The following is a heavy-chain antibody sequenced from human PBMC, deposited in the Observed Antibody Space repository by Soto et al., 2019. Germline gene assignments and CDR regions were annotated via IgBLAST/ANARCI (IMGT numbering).Heavy chain of an antibody. CDR2: ISAYNGNT. CDR3: ARDLPRYSSSWYKVWDY. V-gene: IGHV1-18*04. D-gene: IGHD6-13*01. J-gene: IGHJ4*02. Sequence: GASVKVSCKASGYTFTSYGISWVRQAPGQGLEWMGWISAYNGNTNYAQKLQGRVTMTTDTSTSTAYMELRSLRSDDTAVYYCARDLPRYSSSWYKVWDYWGQGTLVTVSS. CDR1: GYTFTSYG.